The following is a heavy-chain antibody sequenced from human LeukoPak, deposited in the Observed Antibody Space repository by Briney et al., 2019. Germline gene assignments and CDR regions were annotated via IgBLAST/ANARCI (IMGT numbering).Heavy chain of an antibody. J-gene: IGHJ4*02. D-gene: IGHD6-19*01. V-gene: IGHV3-23*01. CDR1: GFTFSSSA. CDR2: ISGSGGGT. CDR3: AKSGGSSGWLY. Sequence: PGGSLRLSCAASGFTFSSSAMSWVRQAPGKGLEWLSGISGSGGGTCYADSVKGRFTISRDDSKNTLYLQMHSLRAEDTAVYYCAKSGGSSGWLYWGQGTLVTVSS.